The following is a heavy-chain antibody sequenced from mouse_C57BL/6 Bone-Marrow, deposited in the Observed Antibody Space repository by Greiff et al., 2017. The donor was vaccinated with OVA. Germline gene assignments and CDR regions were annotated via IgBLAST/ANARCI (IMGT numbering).Heavy chain of an antibody. J-gene: IGHJ1*03. CDR3: ARPVVARYFDV. CDR2: ISSGGSYT. Sequence: EVKLMESGGDLVKPGGSLKLSCAASGFTFSSYGMSWVRQTPDKRLEWVATISSGGSYTYYPDSVKGRFTISRDNAKNTLYLQMSSLKSEDTAMYYCARPVVARYFDVWGTGTTVTVSS. CDR1: GFTFSSYG. D-gene: IGHD1-1*01. V-gene: IGHV5-6*01.